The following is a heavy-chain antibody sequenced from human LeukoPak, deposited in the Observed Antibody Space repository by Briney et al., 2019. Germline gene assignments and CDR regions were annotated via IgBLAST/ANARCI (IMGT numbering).Heavy chain of an antibody. V-gene: IGHV3-23*01. CDR2: ITDTGYTT. CDR3: AKDTTVTTFFVDAFDI. D-gene: IGHD4-17*01. CDR1: GFTFSSYA. J-gene: IGHJ3*02. Sequence: GGSLRLSCAASGFTFSSYAMSWVRQAPGKGLEWVSGITDTGYTTNYADSVKGRFTISRDNSKNTLYLQMNSLRAEDTAVYYCAKDTTVTTFFVDAFDIWGQGTMVTVSS.